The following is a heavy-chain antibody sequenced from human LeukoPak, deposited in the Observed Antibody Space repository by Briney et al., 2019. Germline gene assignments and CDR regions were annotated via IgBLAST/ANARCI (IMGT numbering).Heavy chain of an antibody. J-gene: IGHJ4*02. CDR1: GGTFSSYA. CDR2: IIPIFGTA. D-gene: IGHD5-18*01. V-gene: IGHV1-69*13. Sequence: SVKVSCKASGGTFSSYAISWVRQSPGQGLEWMGGIIPIFGTANYAQKFQGRVTITADESTSTAYMGLSSLRSEDTAVYYCARAHVGTAMVIPYYFDYWGQGTLVTVSS. CDR3: ARAHVGTAMVIPYYFDY.